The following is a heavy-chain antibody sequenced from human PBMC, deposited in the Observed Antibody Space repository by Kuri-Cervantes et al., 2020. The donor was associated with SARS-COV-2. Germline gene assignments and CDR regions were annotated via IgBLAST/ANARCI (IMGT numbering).Heavy chain of an antibody. Sequence: GESLKISCAASGFTFSSYAMHWVRQAPGKGLEWVAVISYDGSNKYYAGSVKGRFTISRDNSKNTLYLQMNSLRAEDTAVYYCARDGIVGATPHFDYWGQGTLVTVSS. CDR2: ISYDGSNK. D-gene: IGHD1-26*01. CDR3: ARDGIVGATPHFDY. CDR1: GFTFSSYA. V-gene: IGHV3-30*04. J-gene: IGHJ4*02.